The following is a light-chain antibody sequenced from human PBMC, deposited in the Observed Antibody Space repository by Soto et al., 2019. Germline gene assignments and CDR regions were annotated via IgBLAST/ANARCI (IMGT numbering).Light chain of an antibody. Sequence: QSVLTQPASVSGSPGQSITISCAGTSSDVGSYNFVSWYQQHPGRATKLMIYEVTKRPSGVSSRFSGSKSGNTASLTISGLQAEDEADYYCCSYAGTSSYVFGTGTKVTVL. CDR2: EVT. CDR1: SSDVGSYNF. J-gene: IGLJ1*01. V-gene: IGLV2-23*02. CDR3: CSYAGTSSYV.